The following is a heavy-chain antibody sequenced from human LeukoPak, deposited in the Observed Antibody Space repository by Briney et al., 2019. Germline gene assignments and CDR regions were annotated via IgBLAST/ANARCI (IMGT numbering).Heavy chain of an antibody. V-gene: IGHV3-30*03. D-gene: IGHD6-13*01. J-gene: IGHJ5*02. CDR2: ISYDGSSK. Sequence: RRSLRLSYAASGFTFSSYGMHWVRQAPGKGLEWVAVISYDGSSKYYADSVKGRFTISRDNSKNTSFLQMNSLRAEDTAVYYCARTSKGIAAAGRNWFDPWGQGTLVTVSS. CDR1: GFTFSSYG. CDR3: ARTSKGIAAAGRNWFDP.